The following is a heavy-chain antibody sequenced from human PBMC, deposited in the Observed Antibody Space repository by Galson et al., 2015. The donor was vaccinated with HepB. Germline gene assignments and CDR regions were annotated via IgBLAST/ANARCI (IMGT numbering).Heavy chain of an antibody. J-gene: IGHJ4*02. Sequence: SLRLSCAASGFTFSSYSMNWVRQAPGKGLEWVSYISSSSSTIYYADSVKGRFTISRDNAKNSLYLQMNSLRAEDTAVYYCARNFVHPGNPYGDYLFDYWGQGTLVTVSS. V-gene: IGHV3-48*01. CDR1: GFTFSSYS. CDR3: ARNFVHPGNPYGDYLFDY. D-gene: IGHD4-17*01. CDR2: ISSSSSTI.